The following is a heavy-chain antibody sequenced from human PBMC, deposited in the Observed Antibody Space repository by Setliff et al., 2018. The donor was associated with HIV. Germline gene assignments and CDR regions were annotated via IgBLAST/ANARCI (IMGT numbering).Heavy chain of an antibody. J-gene: IGHJ6*02. CDR1: GFTFSKYA. CDR3: ARMSDGSESYYYYYGMDV. CDR2: ISYDGSNK. V-gene: IGHV3-30-3*01. Sequence: PGGSLRLSCAASGFTFSKYAMSGVRQAPGKGLEWVAVISYDGSNKYYADSVKGRFTISRDNSKNTLYLQMNSLRAEDTAVYYCARMSDGSESYYYYYGMDVWGQGTTVTVSS. D-gene: IGHD3-10*01.